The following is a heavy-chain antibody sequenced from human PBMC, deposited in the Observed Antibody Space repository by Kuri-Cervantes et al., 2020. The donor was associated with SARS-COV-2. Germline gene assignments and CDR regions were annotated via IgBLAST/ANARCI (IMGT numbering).Heavy chain of an antibody. CDR3: ARAQQPNWFDP. Sequence: SVKVSCKASGYTFTYRYLHWMRQAPGQALEWMGWITPFNGNTNYAQKFQGRVTITADKSTSTAYMELSSLRSEDTAVYYCARAQQPNWFDPWGQGTLVTVSS. J-gene: IGHJ5*02. CDR1: GYTFTYRY. CDR2: ITPFNGNT. V-gene: IGHV1-45*02. D-gene: IGHD5-18*01.